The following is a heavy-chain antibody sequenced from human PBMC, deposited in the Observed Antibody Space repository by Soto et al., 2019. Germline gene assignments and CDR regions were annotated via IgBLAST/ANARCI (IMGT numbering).Heavy chain of an antibody. CDR2: ISGSGGST. J-gene: IGHJ5*02. CDR3: AKGITMLVVVINT. D-gene: IGHD3-22*01. Sequence: EVRLLESGGGLVQPGGSLRLSCAASGFTFSSYAMTWVRQAPGKGLEWVSVISGSGGSTYYADSVKGRFTISRDNSKNMFYLEMNSLRAEDTAAYYCAKGITMLVVVINTWGQGTLVSVSS. V-gene: IGHV3-23*01. CDR1: GFTFSSYA.